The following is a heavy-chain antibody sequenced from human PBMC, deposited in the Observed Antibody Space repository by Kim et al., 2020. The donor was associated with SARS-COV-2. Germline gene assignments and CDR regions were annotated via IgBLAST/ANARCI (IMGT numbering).Heavy chain of an antibody. Sequence: GGSLRLSCAASGFTFSSYAMHWVRQAPGKGLEWVAVISYDGSNKYYADSVKGRFTISRDNSKNTLYLQMNSLRAEDTSVYYCARDFSRRMRGGHSLDYWG. CDR1: GFTFSSYA. V-gene: IGHV3-30*04. CDR3: ARDFSRRMRGGHSLDY. J-gene: IGHJ4*01. CDR2: ISYDGSNK. D-gene: IGHD2-15*01.